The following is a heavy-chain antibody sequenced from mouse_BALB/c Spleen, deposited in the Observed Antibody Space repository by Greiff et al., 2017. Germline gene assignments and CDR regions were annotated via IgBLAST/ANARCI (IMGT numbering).Heavy chain of an antibody. CDR2: IWSDGST. D-gene: IGHD2-2*01. CDR1: GFSLTSYG. J-gene: IGHJ4*01. Sequence: VQGVESGPDLVAPSQSLSITCTVSGFSLTSYGVHWVRQPPGKGLEWLVVIWSDGSTTYNSALKSRLSISKDNSKSQVFLKMNSLQTDDTAMYYCARQGGYDGYYAMDYWGQGTSVTVSS. CDR3: ARQGGYDGYYAMDY. V-gene: IGHV2-6-2*01.